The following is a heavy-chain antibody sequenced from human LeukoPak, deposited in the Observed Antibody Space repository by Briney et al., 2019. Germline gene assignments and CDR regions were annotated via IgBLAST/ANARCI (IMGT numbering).Heavy chain of an antibody. CDR1: GGSISSSSYY. V-gene: IGHV4-39*01. Sequence: SETLSLTCTASGGSISSSSYYWGWIRQPPGKGLEWIGSIYYSGSTYYNPSLKSRVTISVDTSKNQFSLKLSSVTAADTAVYYCATQMDTAMVFTPYFDYWGQGTLVTVSS. CDR2: IYYSGST. D-gene: IGHD5-18*01. J-gene: IGHJ4*02. CDR3: ATQMDTAMVFTPYFDY.